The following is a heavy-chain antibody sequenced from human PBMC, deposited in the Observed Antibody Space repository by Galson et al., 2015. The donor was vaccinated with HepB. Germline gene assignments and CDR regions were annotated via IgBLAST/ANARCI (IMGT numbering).Heavy chain of an antibody. D-gene: IGHD6-13*01. CDR2: IYPGDSDT. V-gene: IGHV5-51*01. Sequence: QSGAEVKKPGESLKISCKGSGYSFTSYWIGWVRQMPGKGLEWMGIIYPGDSDTRYSPSFQGQVTISADKSISTAYLQWSSLKASDTAMYYCARPYNVYNSSRPSYFDYWGQGTLVTVSS. CDR1: GYSFTSYW. J-gene: IGHJ4*02. CDR3: ARPYNVYNSSRPSYFDY.